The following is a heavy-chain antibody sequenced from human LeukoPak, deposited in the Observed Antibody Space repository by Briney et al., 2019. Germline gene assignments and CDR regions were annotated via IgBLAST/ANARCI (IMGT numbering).Heavy chain of an antibody. V-gene: IGHV1-2*06. J-gene: IGHJ3*02. D-gene: IGHD1-1*01. CDR3: AREGVQNDAFDI. Sequence: ASVKVSCKASGYTFTGYYMHWVRQAPGQGVEWMGRINPNSGGTNYAQKIQGRVTMTRDTSISTAYMELSRLRSDDTAVYYCAREGVQNDAFDIWGQGTMVTVSS. CDR1: GYTFTGYY. CDR2: INPNSGGT.